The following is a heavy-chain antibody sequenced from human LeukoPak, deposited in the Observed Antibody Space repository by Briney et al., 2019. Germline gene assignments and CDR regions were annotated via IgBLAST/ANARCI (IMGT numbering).Heavy chain of an antibody. CDR2: IYHSGST. CDR1: GGSISSSNW. CDR3: ASRDSGSHYPFDY. Sequence: PSETLSLTCAVSGGSISSSNWWSWVRQPPGKGLEWIGEIYHSGSTNYNPSLKSRVTISVDKSKNQFSLKLSSVTAADTAVYYCASRDSGSHYPFDYWGQGTLVTVSS. J-gene: IGHJ4*02. D-gene: IGHD1-26*01. V-gene: IGHV4-4*02.